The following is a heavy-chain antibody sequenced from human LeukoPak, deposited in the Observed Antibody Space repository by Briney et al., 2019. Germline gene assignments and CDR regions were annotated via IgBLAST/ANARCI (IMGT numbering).Heavy chain of an antibody. CDR3: AKRVTGTTKYFDY. CDR2: IGVSGGTT. J-gene: IGHJ4*02. Sequence: RGSLRLSCAASGFTFRNYAMSWVRQAPGEGLEWVSVIGVSGGTTYYADSVKGRFAISRDNSKDTLYLQMNGLRAEDTAVYYCAKRVTGTTKYFDYWGQGTLVTVSS. CDR1: GFTFRNYA. D-gene: IGHD1-14*01. V-gene: IGHV3-23*01.